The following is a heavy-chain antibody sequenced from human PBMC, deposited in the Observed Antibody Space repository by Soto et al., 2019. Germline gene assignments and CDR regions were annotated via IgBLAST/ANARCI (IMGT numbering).Heavy chain of an antibody. D-gene: IGHD3-22*01. V-gene: IGHV3-53*01. CDR1: GFTVTSNY. CDR3: ARNSGSGYYFGYFDY. CDR2: IYSGGST. Sequence: PGGSLRLSCAASGFTVTSNYMSWVRQAPGKGLEWVSVIYSGGSTFYPDSVQGRFTISRDNSKNTLYLQMNSLRPEDTAVYYCARNSGSGYYFGYFDYWGQGTLVTVSS. J-gene: IGHJ4*02.